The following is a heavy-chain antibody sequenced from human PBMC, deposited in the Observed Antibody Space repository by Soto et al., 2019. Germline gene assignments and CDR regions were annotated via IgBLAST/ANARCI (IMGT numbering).Heavy chain of an antibody. CDR2: IIPIFGTA. Sequence: SVKVSCKASGGTFSSYAISWVRQAPGQGLEWMGGIIPIFGTANYAQKFQGRVTITADESTSTAYMELSSLRSEDTAVYYCARCRIPYYYDSSGYYYSAFDIWGQGTMVT. J-gene: IGHJ3*02. V-gene: IGHV1-69*13. CDR3: ARCRIPYYYDSSGYYYSAFDI. CDR1: GGTFSSYA. D-gene: IGHD3-22*01.